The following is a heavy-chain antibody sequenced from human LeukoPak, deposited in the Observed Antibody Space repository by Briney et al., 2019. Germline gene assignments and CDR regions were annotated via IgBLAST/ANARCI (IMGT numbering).Heavy chain of an antibody. CDR3: ARARSGSHFRLDY. CDR1: GITFRSYG. CDR2: ISYDGSHK. V-gene: IGHV3-30*03. D-gene: IGHD1-26*01. J-gene: IGHJ4*02. Sequence: PGRSLRLSCAASGITFRSYGMHWVRQAPGKGLEWVAVISYDGSHKYYADSVKGRFSISRDNAKNSLYLQMNTLRDEDTAVYYCARARSGSHFRLDYWGQGTLVTVSS.